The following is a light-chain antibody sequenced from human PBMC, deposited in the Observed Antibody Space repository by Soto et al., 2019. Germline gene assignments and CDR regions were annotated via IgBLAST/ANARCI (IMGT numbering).Light chain of an antibody. V-gene: IGKV3-11*01. CDR3: QQRSNWT. CDR2: DAS. Sequence: IVLTQFPATLSLSPGERATLSCRASQSVSSYLAWYQQKPGQAPRLLIYDASNRATGIPARFSGSGSGTDFTLTISSLEPEDFAVYYCQQRSNWTFGQGTKVDIK. J-gene: IGKJ1*01. CDR1: QSVSSY.